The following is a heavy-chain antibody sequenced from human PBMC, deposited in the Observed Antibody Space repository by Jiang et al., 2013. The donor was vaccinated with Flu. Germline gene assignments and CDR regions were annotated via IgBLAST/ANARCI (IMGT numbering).Heavy chain of an antibody. CDR2: IDPSGGGT. D-gene: IGHD3-10*01. Sequence: SGAEVKKPGASVKVSCKASGYSFTRYYIHWVRQAPGQGLEWMGIIDPSGGGTTYAQRFQGRVTMTRDMSTSTVYMELSSLRSEDTAVYFCATYGSGRAAGFDHWGQGTLVAVSS. CDR3: ATYGSGRAAGFDH. V-gene: IGHV1-46*01. CDR1: GYSFTRYY. J-gene: IGHJ4*02.